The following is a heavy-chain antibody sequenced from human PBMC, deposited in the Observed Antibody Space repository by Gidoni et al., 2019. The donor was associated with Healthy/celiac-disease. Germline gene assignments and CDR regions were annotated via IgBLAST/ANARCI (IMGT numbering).Heavy chain of an antibody. CDR3: ARVKVAAVGGGRGERYYYYGMDV. Sequence: QVQLQQWGAGLLKPSETLSLTCAVYGGSFSGYYWSWIRQPPGKGLEWIGEINHSGSTNYNPSLKSRVTISVDTSKNQFSLKLSSVTAADTAVYYCARVKVAAVGGGRGERYYYYGMDVWGQGTTVTVSS. V-gene: IGHV4-34*01. CDR1: GGSFSGYY. D-gene: IGHD6-13*01. J-gene: IGHJ6*02. CDR2: INHSGST.